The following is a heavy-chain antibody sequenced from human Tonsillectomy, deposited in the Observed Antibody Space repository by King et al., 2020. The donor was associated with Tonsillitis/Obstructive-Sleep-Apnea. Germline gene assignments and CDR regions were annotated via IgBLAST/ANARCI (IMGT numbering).Heavy chain of an antibody. CDR3: ATHSSGYYHDY. D-gene: IGHD3-22*01. Sequence: VQLQQWGAGLLKPSGTLSLTCAVYGGSFSGYYWSWIRQPPGKGLEWIGGINHGGTTNYNASLKSRVTISVDTSKNPFSLKLTSVTAADTAVYYCATHSSGYYHDYWGQGTLVTVSS. CDR1: GGSFSGYY. J-gene: IGHJ4*02. V-gene: IGHV4-34*01. CDR2: INHGGTT.